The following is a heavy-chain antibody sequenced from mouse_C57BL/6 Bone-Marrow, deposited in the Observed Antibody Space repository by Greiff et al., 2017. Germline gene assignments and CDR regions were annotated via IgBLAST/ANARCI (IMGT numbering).Heavy chain of an antibody. CDR2: INYDGSST. D-gene: IGHD2-4*01. CDR3: ARDDYFNWYFDV. Sequence: EVKLVESEGGLVQPGSSMKLSCTASGFTFSDYYMAWVRQVPEKGLEWVANINYDGSSTYYLDSLKSRFIISRDNAKNILYLQMSSLKSEDTATYYCARDDYFNWYFDVWGTGTTVTVSS. J-gene: IGHJ1*03. V-gene: IGHV5-16*01. CDR1: GFTFSDYY.